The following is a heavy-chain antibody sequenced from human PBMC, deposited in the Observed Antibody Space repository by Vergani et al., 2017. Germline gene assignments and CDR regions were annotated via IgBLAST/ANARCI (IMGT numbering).Heavy chain of an antibody. D-gene: IGHD1-26*01. Sequence: EVQLLESGGSLKQPGGSVRLSCAASGFTFSTYAMNWVRQAPGKGLVWVSALTGGGGSTYYADSFKGRFIISRENSRVTLYLQMNRLRPEDTSTYYCVIDAGSYEYFFDSWGQGTLVTVSS. V-gene: IGHV3-23*01. CDR3: VIDAGSYEYFFDS. CDR2: LTGGGGST. J-gene: IGHJ4*02. CDR1: GFTFSTYA.